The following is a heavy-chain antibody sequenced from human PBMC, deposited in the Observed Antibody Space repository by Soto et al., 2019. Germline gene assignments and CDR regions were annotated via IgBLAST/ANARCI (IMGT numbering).Heavy chain of an antibody. Sequence: QVQLVQSGAEVKKPGSSVKVSCKASGGTFSSYAISWVRQAPGQGLEWMGGIIPISGTANYAQKFQGRVTITADESTSTAYMELSSLRSEDTAVYYCARDGYCSGGSCTNWFDPWGQGTLVTVSS. V-gene: IGHV1-69*01. CDR2: IIPISGTA. J-gene: IGHJ5*02. CDR3: ARDGYCSGGSCTNWFDP. D-gene: IGHD2-15*01. CDR1: GGTFSSYA.